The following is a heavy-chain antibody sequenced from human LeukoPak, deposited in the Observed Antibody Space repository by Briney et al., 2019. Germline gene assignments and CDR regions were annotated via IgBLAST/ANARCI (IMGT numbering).Heavy chain of an antibody. V-gene: IGHV5-51*01. CDR3: ARVRTGYYYYMDV. J-gene: IGHJ6*03. CDR2: ICPGDSDT. D-gene: IGHD6-6*01. Sequence: GESLKISCKGSGYSFTSYWIGWVRQMPGKGLEWMGIICPGDSDTRYSPSFQGQVTISADKSISTAYLQWSSLKASDTAMYYCARVRTGYYYYMDVWGKGTTVTVSS. CDR1: GYSFTSYW.